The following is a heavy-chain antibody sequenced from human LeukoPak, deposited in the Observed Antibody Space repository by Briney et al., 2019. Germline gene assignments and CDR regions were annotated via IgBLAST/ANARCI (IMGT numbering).Heavy chain of an antibody. J-gene: IGHJ4*02. CDR2: IYFSGGT. D-gene: IGHD6-19*01. CDR3: ARSGAVAGSFVDS. V-gene: IGHV4-39*01. Sequence: NPSETLSLTCTVSGDSISSSNCYWGWIRQPPGKGLEWIGSIYFSGGTYYNASLKSRVTISVDTSKNQFSLKLSSVTAADTAVYYCARSGAVAGSFVDSWGQGTLVIVSS. CDR1: GDSISSSNCY.